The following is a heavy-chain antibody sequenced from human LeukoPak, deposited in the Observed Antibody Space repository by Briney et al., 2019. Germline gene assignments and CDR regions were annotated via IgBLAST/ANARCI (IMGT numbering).Heavy chain of an antibody. Sequence: GGSLRPSCAASGVTFSTYAMSWVRQAPGEGLEWVSGIRGSGGSSYYADSGKGRFTISRDNSKNTLYLQMNSLRAEDTAIYYCAQRGYNYGGYDSWGQGTLVTVSA. V-gene: IGHV3-23*01. CDR2: IRGSGGSS. D-gene: IGHD5-18*01. CDR1: GVTFSTYA. J-gene: IGHJ4*02. CDR3: AQRGYNYGGYDS.